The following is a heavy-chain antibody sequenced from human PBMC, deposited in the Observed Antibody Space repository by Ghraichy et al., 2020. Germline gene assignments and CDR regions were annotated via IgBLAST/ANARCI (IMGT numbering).Heavy chain of an antibody. V-gene: IGHV4-34*01. CDR3: ARGASYYYGSGSYSALRGNWFDP. J-gene: IGHJ5*02. Sequence: SETLSLTCAVYGGSFSGYYWSWIRQPPGKGLEWIGEINHSGSTNYNPSLKSRVTISVDTSKNQFSLKLSSVTAADTAVYYCARGASYYYGSGSYSALRGNWFDPWGQGTLVTVSS. CDR1: GGSFSGYY. D-gene: IGHD3-10*01. CDR2: INHSGST.